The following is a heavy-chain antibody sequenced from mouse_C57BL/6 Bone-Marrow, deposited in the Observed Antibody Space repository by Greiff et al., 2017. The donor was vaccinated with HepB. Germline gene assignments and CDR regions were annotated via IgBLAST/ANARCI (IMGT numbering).Heavy chain of an antibody. CDR1: GFTFSDYY. V-gene: IGHV5-12*01. CDR3: AREPNVGVLDY. Sequence: EVQLQESGGGLVQPGGSLKLSCAASGFTFSDYYMYWVRQTPEKRLEWVAYISNGGGSTYYPDTVKGRFTISRDNAKNTLYLQMSRLKSEDTAMYYCAREPNVGVLDYWGQGTTLTVSS. J-gene: IGHJ2*01. CDR2: ISNGGGST.